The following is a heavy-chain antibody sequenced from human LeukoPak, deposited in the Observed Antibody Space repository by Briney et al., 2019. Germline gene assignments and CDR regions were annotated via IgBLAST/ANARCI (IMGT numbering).Heavy chain of an antibody. J-gene: IGHJ3*02. V-gene: IGHV3-11*06. CDR3: ARVSYYYDSSGYIGRHDAFDI. CDR1: GFTFSDYY. D-gene: IGHD3-22*01. Sequence: GGSLRLSCAASGFTFSDYYMSWIRQAPGKGLEWVSYISSSSSNTNYADSVKGRFTISKDNAKNSLYLQMNSLRAEDTAVYYCARVSYYYDSSGYIGRHDAFDIWGQGTMVTVSS. CDR2: ISSSSSNT.